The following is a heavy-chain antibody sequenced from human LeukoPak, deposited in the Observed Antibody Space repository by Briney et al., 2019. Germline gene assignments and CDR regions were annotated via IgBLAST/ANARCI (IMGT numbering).Heavy chain of an antibody. V-gene: IGHV3-23*01. CDR1: GFTFSSYA. CDR3: AEDAYYYDSSGYYDY. J-gene: IGHJ4*02. D-gene: IGHD3-22*01. CDR2: ISGSGGST. Sequence: GGSLRLSCAASGFTFSSYAMSWVRQAPGKGLEWVSDISGSGGSTYYADSVKGRFTISRDNSKNTLYLQMNSLRAEDTAVYYCAEDAYYYDSSGYYDYWGQGTLVTVSS.